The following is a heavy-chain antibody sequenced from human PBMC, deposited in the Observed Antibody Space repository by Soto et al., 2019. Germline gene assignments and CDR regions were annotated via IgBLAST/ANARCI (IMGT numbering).Heavy chain of an antibody. CDR2: ISWNSGSI. J-gene: IGHJ6*02. V-gene: IGHV3-9*01. CDR3: AKGGRADYYYYGMDV. Sequence: EVQLVESGGGLVQPGRSLRLSCAASGFTFDDYAMHWVRQAPGKGLEWVSGISWNSGSIGYADSVKGRFTISRDNAKNSLYLQMNSLRAEDTALYYCAKGGRADYYYYGMDVWGQGTTVTVSS. CDR1: GFTFDDYA. D-gene: IGHD2-15*01.